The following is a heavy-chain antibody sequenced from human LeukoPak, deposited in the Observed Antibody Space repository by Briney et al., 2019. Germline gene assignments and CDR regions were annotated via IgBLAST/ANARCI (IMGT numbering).Heavy chain of an antibody. Sequence: ASVKVSCKASGYTFTSYDINWVRQATGQGLEWMGWMNPNSGNTGYAQKFQGRVTMTRNTSISTAYMELSSLRSEDTAVYYCAKVVPAAHDAFDIWGQGPMVTVSS. D-gene: IGHD2-2*01. V-gene: IGHV1-8*01. CDR1: GYTFTSYD. CDR2: MNPNSGNT. J-gene: IGHJ3*02. CDR3: AKVVPAAHDAFDI.